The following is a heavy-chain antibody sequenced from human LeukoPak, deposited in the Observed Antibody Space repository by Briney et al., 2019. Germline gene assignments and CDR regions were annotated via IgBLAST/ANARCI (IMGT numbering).Heavy chain of an antibody. J-gene: IGHJ4*02. V-gene: IGHV1-18*01. CDR1: GYTFTSYG. Sequence: GASVKVSCKASGYTFTSYGISWVRQAPGQGLEWMGWISAYNGNTNYAQKLQGRVTMTTDTSTSTAYVELRSLRSDDTAVYYCARSVGHIVGAPPADYWGQGTLVTVSS. D-gene: IGHD1-26*01. CDR3: ARSVGHIVGAPPADY. CDR2: ISAYNGNT.